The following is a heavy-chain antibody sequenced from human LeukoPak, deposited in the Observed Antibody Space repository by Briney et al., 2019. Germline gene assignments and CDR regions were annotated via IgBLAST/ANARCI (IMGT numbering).Heavy chain of an antibody. V-gene: IGHV3-9*01. CDR1: GFTFDDYA. CDR3: AKDIFSSSSYYGMDV. Sequence: GGSLRLSCAASGFTFDDYAMPWVRQAPGKGLEWVSGISWNSGSIGYADSVKGRFTISRDNAKNSLYLQMNSLRAEDTALYYCAKDIFSSSSYYGMDVWGQGTTVTVSS. J-gene: IGHJ6*02. D-gene: IGHD6-13*01. CDR2: ISWNSGSI.